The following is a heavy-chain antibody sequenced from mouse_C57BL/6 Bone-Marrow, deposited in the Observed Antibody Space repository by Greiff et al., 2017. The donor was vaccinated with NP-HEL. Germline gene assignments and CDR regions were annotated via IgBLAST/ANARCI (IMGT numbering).Heavy chain of an antibody. J-gene: IGHJ4*01. CDR1: GFTFSDYY. D-gene: IGHD2-4*01. CDR3: ARRYDCYYAMDY. Sequence: EVQGVESGGGLVQPGGSLKLSCAASGFTFSDYYMYWVRQTPEKRLEWVAYISNGGGSTYYPDTVTGRFTISRDNAKNTLYLQMSRLKSEDTAMYYCARRYDCYYAMDYWGQGTSVTVSS. CDR2: ISNGGGST. V-gene: IGHV5-12*01.